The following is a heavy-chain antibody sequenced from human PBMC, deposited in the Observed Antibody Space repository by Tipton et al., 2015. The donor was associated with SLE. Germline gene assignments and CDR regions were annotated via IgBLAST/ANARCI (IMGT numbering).Heavy chain of an antibody. J-gene: IGHJ2*01. CDR1: GGSFSGYY. D-gene: IGHD1-26*01. V-gene: IGHV4-34*01. Sequence: TLSLTCAVYGGSFSGYYWSWIRQPPGKGLEWIGEITHSGSTNYNPSLKSRVSISVDKSKNQISLRLSSVTAADTAVYYCARDHGAQGYFDLWGHGTLVTVSS. CDR2: ITHSGST. CDR3: ARDHGAQGYFDL.